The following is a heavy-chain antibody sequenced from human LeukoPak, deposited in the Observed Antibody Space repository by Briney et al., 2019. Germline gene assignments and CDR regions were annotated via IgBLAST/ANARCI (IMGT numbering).Heavy chain of an antibody. CDR3: ARVPQGFMTTAPSDY. Sequence: GGSLRLSCAASGFTFSNYGMHWVRQAPGKGLEWVSSISSSSSYIYYADSVKGRFTISRDNAKNSLYLQMNSLRAEDTAVYYCARVPQGFMTTAPSDYWGQGTLVTVSS. D-gene: IGHD4-17*01. CDR2: ISSSSSYI. CDR1: GFTFSNYG. J-gene: IGHJ4*02. V-gene: IGHV3-21*01.